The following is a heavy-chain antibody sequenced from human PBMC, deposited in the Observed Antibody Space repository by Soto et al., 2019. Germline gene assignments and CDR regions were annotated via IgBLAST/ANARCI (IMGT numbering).Heavy chain of an antibody. Sequence: PGESLKISCKGSGYSFTSYWISWVRQMPGKGLEWMGRIDPSDSYTNYSPSFQGHVTISADKSISTAYLQWSSLKASDTAMYYCARHTIAVAGRAYYYYYGMDVWGQGTKVTVSS. V-gene: IGHV5-10-1*01. CDR1: GYSFTSYW. J-gene: IGHJ6*02. D-gene: IGHD6-19*01. CDR3: ARHTIAVAGRAYYYYYGMDV. CDR2: IDPSDSYT.